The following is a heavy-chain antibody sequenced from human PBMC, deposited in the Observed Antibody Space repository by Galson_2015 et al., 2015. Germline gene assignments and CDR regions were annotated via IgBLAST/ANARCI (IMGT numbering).Heavy chain of an antibody. D-gene: IGHD6-13*01. V-gene: IGHV4-59*01. CDR2: IYYSGST. CDR1: SGSISCYY. Sequence: SETLSLTCTVSSGSISCYYWNWLRQAPGKGLEWIGYIYYSGSTKYSPSPKSRVTMSVDMSKNQFSLKVTSVTAADTALYYCARSNWYSERVTETKHDSYYFDYWGQGILVTVSS. CDR3: ARSNWYSERVTETKHDSYYFDY. J-gene: IGHJ4*02.